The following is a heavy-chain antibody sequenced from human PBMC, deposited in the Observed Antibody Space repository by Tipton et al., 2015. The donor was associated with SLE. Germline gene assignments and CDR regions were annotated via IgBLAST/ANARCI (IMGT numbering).Heavy chain of an antibody. J-gene: IGHJ2*01. D-gene: IGHD2-15*01. Sequence: TLSLTCTVSGGSISSYYWSWIRQPAGKGLEWIGRIYTSGSTNYNPSLKSRVTMSVDTSKNQFSLRLSSVTAADTAVYYCARTKSSGAVGWYFDLWGRGTLVTVSS. CDR1: GGSISSYY. CDR2: IYTSGST. V-gene: IGHV4-4*07. CDR3: ARTKSSGAVGWYFDL.